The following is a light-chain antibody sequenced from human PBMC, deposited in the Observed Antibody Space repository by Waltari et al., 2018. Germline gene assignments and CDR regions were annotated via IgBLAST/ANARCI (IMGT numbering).Light chain of an antibody. CDR3: QQYYIIPYT. J-gene: IGKJ2*01. CDR1: PGISNS. V-gene: IGKV1-NL1*01. Sequence: DVQMTQSPSSLSASVGDRVTITCRASPGISNSLVWYQQKPGKAPKLLLSTTSTLQSGVPSRFSGSGSWTVFTLTISSLQPEDFATYYCQQYYIIPYTFGQGTNLEIK. CDR2: TTS.